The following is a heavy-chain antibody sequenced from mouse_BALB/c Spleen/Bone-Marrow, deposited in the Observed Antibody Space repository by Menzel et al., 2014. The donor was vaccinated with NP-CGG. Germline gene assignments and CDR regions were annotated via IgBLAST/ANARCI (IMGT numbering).Heavy chain of an antibody. J-gene: IGHJ2*01. Sequence: VQLQQPGAELVKPGASVKLSCTASGFNMKDTYMHWVKQRPEQGLEWIGRIDPANVNTKYDPKFQGKATITADTSSNTAYLQLSSLTSEDTAVYYCASYVYGYYFDYWGQGTTLTVSS. CDR1: GFNMKDTY. D-gene: IGHD1-1*01. CDR2: IDPANVNT. V-gene: IGHV14-3*02. CDR3: ASYVYGYYFDY.